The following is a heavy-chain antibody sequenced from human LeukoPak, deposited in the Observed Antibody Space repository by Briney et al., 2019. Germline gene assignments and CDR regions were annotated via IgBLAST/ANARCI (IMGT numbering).Heavy chain of an antibody. CDR1: GFTFSDYA. J-gene: IGHJ5*02. CDR3: ASRASANSASGSPT. V-gene: IGHV3-23*01. CDR2: ISSTGGDT. D-gene: IGHD3-10*01. Sequence: GGSLRLSGAASGFTFSDYAMTWVRLAPGKGLQWVSTISSTGGDTYYADSVKGRFTISRDNPRNTLYLQMNNLRAEDTALYYCASRASANSASGSPTWGQGTLVTVSS.